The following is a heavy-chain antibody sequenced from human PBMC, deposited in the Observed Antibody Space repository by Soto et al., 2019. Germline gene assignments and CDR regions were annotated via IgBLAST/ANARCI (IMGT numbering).Heavy chain of an antibody. V-gene: IGHV3-48*03. CDR1: AFTFSSYE. CDR3: VRFGGAAAGPGDY. D-gene: IGHD6-13*01. CDR2: ISSSGTTI. J-gene: IGHJ4*02. Sequence: SLRLSCVASAFTFSSYEMNWVRQAPGKGLEWVSYISSSGTTIYYTDSVKGRFTISRDNAKKSLYLQMNSLRAEDTAVYYCVRFGGAAAGPGDYWGQGTLVTVSS.